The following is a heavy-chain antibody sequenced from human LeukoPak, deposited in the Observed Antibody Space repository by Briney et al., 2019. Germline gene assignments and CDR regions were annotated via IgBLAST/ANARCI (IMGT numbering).Heavy chain of an antibody. CDR2: FSETNSGI. J-gene: IGHJ4*01. D-gene: IGHD2/OR15-2a*01. Sequence: GGSLRLSCAASGFTFSSFAMSWVRQAPGKGLEWVSGFSETNSGIYYADSVKGRFTISRDNSRNTLYLQMNSLGVEDTAIYFCAKVVQTGNSMFDYWGQGALVTVSS. V-gene: IGHV3-23*01. CDR1: GFTFSSFA. CDR3: AKVVQTGNSMFDY.